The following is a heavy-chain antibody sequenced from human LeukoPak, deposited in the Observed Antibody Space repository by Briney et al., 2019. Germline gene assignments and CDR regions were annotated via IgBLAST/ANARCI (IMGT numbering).Heavy chain of an antibody. D-gene: IGHD3-22*01. CDR3: AREACLLPYDRCAFDI. CDR1: GFTFSSYS. V-gene: IGHV3-48*01. Sequence: GGSLRLSCAASGFTFSSYSMNWVRQAPGKGLEWVSYISSSSSTIYYADSVKGRFTISRDNAKNSLYLQMNSLRAEDTAVYYCAREACLLPYDRCAFDIWGQGTMVTVSS. CDR2: ISSSSSTI. J-gene: IGHJ3*02.